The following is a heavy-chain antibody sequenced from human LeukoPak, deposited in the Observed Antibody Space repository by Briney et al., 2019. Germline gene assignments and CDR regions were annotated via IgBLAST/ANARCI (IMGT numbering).Heavy chain of an antibody. CDR1: GGSFSGYY. CDR2: INHSGST. J-gene: IGHJ4*02. V-gene: IGHV4-34*01. Sequence: SETLSLTCAVYGGSFSGYYWSWIRQPPGKGLEWIGEINHSGSTNYNPSLKSRVTISVDTSKSQFSLKLSSVTAADTAVYYCARGSRRRYYFDYWGQGTLVTVSS. CDR3: ARGSRRRYYFDY. D-gene: IGHD5-24*01.